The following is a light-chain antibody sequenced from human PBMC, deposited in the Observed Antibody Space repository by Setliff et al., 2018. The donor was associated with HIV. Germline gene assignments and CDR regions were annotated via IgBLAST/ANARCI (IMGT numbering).Light chain of an antibody. CDR1: QSLRYNY. CDR2: GAS. J-gene: IGKJ4*01. Sequence: EIVLTQSPGTLSLSPGESATLSCRASQSLRYNYLAWYQQKSGQAPRLLIDGASNRATGIPDRFSGSGSGTDFILTISKLEPEDCAVYCCQHYGTSPLTFGGGTKVDIK. CDR3: QHYGTSPLT. V-gene: IGKV3-20*01.